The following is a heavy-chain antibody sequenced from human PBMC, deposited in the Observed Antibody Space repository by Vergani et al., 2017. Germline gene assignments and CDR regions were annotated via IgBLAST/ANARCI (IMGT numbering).Heavy chain of an antibody. CDR2: IKQDESEK. CDR3: ARHGGSGWSLDY. J-gene: IGHJ4*02. V-gene: IGHV3-7*01. CDR1: GFPSSSYW. Sequence: EVQLVESGGGLVQPGGSLRLSCAAFGFPSSSYWMSWVRQAPGKGLEWVANIKQDESEKYYVDSVKGRFTISRDNAKHSLYLQMNSLRAEDTAVYYCARHGGSGWSLDYWGQGTLVTVSS. D-gene: IGHD6-19*01.